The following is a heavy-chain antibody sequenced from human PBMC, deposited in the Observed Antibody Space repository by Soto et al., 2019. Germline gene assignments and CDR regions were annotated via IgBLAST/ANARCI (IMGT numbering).Heavy chain of an antibody. CDR3: ARHSSGWFGEYSHYYYYYGMDV. J-gene: IGHJ6*02. CDR1: GASISTYY. Sequence: SETLSLTCTVSGASISTYYWSWIRQPPGKGLEWIGYIYYSGSTYYNPSLKSRVTISVDTSKNQFSLKLSSVTAADTAVYYCARHSSGWFGEYSHYYYYYGMDVWGQGTTVTVSS. D-gene: IGHD3-10*01. CDR2: IYYSGST. V-gene: IGHV4-59*04.